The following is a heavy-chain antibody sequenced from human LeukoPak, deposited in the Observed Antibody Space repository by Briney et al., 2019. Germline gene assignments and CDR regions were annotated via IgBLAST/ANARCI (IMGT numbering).Heavy chain of an antibody. D-gene: IGHD2-21*01. CDR2: IYYSGST. Sequence: SQTLSLTCTVSGGSISSGTYYWTWIRQHPGKGLEWIGYIYYSGSTHYNPSLKSRVTITTAMAQSQFSLKLNSVTAADTAMYYCARVFRGDFYMDVWGKGTTVTVSS. CDR1: GGSISSGTYY. J-gene: IGHJ6*03. CDR3: ARVFRGDFYMDV. V-gene: IGHV4-31*03.